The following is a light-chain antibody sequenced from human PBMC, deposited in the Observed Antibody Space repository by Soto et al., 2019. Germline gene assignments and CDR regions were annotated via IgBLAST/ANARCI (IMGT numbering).Light chain of an antibody. Sequence: QSVLTQPRSVSGSPGQSVTISCTGTSSDVGGYNYVSWYQQYPGNAPKFMIYDVNKRPSGVPDRFSGSKSGNTASLTISGLQAEDEADYYCCSYTGTYTWVFGGGTKLTVL. J-gene: IGLJ3*02. CDR1: SSDVGGYNY. CDR2: DVN. V-gene: IGLV2-11*01. CDR3: CSYTGTYTWV.